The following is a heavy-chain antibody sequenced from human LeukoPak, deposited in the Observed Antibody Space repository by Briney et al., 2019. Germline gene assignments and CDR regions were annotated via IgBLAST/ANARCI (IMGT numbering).Heavy chain of an antibody. CDR2: ISSSSSYI. CDR1: GFTFSSYS. Sequence: GGSLRLSCAASGFTFSSYSMNWVRQAPGEGLEWVSSISSSSSYIYYADSVKGRFTISRDNAKNSLYLQMNSLRAEDTAVYYCARGGDGYYDSSGYYYPTNSDYWGQGTLVTVSS. CDR3: ARGGDGYYDSSGYYYPTNSDY. V-gene: IGHV3-21*01. D-gene: IGHD3-22*01. J-gene: IGHJ4*02.